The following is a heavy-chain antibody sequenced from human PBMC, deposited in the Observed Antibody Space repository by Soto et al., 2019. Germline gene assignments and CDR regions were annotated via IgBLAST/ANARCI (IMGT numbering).Heavy chain of an antibody. CDR2: ISSSSSTI. Sequence: GGSLRLSCAASGFTFSSYSMNWVCQAPGKGLEWVSYISSSSSTIYYADSVKGRFTISRDNAKNSLYLQMNSLRAEDTAVYYCARDYSSYGPFDYWGQGTLVTSPQ. CDR1: GFTFSSYS. D-gene: IGHD5-18*01. CDR3: ARDYSSYGPFDY. V-gene: IGHV3-48*01. J-gene: IGHJ4*02.